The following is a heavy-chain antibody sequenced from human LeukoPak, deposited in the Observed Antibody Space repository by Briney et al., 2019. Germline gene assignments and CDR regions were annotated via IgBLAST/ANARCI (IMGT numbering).Heavy chain of an antibody. D-gene: IGHD6-19*01. Sequence: SETLSLTCTVSGGSISSYYWSWIRQPAGKGLEWIGRIYTSGSTNYNPSLKSRVTMSVDTSKNQFSLELSSVTAADTAVYYCARARIAVAGTGSYWYFDLWGRGTLVTVSS. CDR2: IYTSGST. CDR1: GGSISSYY. V-gene: IGHV4-4*07. CDR3: ARARIAVAGTGSYWYFDL. J-gene: IGHJ2*01.